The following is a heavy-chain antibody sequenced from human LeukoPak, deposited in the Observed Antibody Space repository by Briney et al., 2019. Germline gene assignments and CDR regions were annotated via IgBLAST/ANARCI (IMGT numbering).Heavy chain of an antibody. Sequence: GGSLRLSCAASGFTFSSYGMHWVRQAPGKGLEWVAVISYDGSNKYYADSVKGRFTISRDNSKNTLYLQMNSLRVEDTAVYYCARRYCSGGSCYGMDVWGQGTTVTVSS. D-gene: IGHD2-15*01. J-gene: IGHJ6*02. CDR2: ISYDGSNK. CDR1: GFTFSSYG. CDR3: ARRYCSGGSCYGMDV. V-gene: IGHV3-30*03.